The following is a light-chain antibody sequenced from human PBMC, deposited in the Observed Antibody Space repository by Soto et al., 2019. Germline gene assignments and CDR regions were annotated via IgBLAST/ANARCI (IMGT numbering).Light chain of an antibody. CDR3: LQYNNWVPT. CDR1: PSVSSS. V-gene: IGKV3-15*01. J-gene: IGKJ1*01. CDR2: GAS. Sequence: EIVMTQSPATRSVSPVSRATLTCRDRPSVSSSLAWYQQKPGQAPMLLIYGASTRATGIPARFSGSRSGTEFTLTISSLQSEDFAVYYCLQYNNWVPTFGQGPKVDI.